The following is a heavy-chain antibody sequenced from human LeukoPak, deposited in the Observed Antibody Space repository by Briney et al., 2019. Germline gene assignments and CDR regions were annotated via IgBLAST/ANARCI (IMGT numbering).Heavy chain of an antibody. Sequence: GGSLRLSCAASGFIFSTYWMNWVRQSPGKGLEWVANIKVDGSEKYYVDSVKGRFTISRDNAKNSLYLQMNSLRAEDTAVYYCARAYSSPNWFDPWGQGTLVTVSS. V-gene: IGHV3-7*04. CDR2: IKVDGSEK. CDR1: GFIFSTYW. D-gene: IGHD6-13*01. J-gene: IGHJ5*02. CDR3: ARAYSSPNWFDP.